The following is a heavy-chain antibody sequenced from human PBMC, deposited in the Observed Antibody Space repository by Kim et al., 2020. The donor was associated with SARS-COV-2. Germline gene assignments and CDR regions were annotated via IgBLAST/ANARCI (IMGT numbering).Heavy chain of an antibody. J-gene: IGHJ4*02. CDR3: VKDSGGSLRLARLDY. V-gene: IGHV3-64D*09. CDR1: GFTFSSYA. D-gene: IGHD3-10*01. Sequence: GGSLRLSCSASGFTFSSYAMHWVRQAPGKGLEYVSAISSNGGSTYYADSVKGRFTISRDNSKNTLYLQMSSLRAEDTAVYYCVKDSGGSLRLARLDYWGQGTLVTVSS. CDR2: ISSNGGST.